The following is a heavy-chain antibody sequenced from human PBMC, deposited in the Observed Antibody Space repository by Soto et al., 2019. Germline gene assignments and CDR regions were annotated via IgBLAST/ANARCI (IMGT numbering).Heavy chain of an antibody. D-gene: IGHD6-13*01. V-gene: IGHV4-59*01. CDR1: GFTICSKC. J-gene: IGHJ4*02. CDR2: VYNSGST. Sequence: ATLDLPWPNSGFTICSKCWTWLRRPTGKGLEWIGYVYNSGSTNYNPSLKSRVTISEDTSKSQFSLKVNSMTAADTAVYYCARYRREAVAGYTLDNWGQGMLVNVSS. CDR3: ARYRREAVAGYTLDN.